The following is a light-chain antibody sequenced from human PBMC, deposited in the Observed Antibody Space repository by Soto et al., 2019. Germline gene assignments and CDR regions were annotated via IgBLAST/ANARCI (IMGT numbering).Light chain of an antibody. Sequence: DIQMTQSPSSLSASVGDRVTITCQASQDISVYLNWYQQKPGKAPKLLISDASNLEKGVPSRFSGSGSGTDFTSSISSLQPEDFATYYCQHYNHLRYTFRQGTKLEIK. CDR2: DAS. V-gene: IGKV1-33*01. CDR3: QHYNHLRYT. CDR1: QDISVY. J-gene: IGKJ2*01.